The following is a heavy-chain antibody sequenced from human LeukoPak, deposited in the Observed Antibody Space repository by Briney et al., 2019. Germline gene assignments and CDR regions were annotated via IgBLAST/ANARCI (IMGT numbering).Heavy chain of an antibody. V-gene: IGHV1-2*02. CDR2: IEPDSGSS. Sequence: ASVKVSCKASGYTFTAYYIHWLRQAPGQGPEWMGWIEPDSGSSHYAQKFQGRVTMTRDTSSNSAYMDLTRLKSEDTAVYYCARARVPIAVAGLYYFDYWGQGALVTVSS. J-gene: IGHJ4*02. D-gene: IGHD6-19*01. CDR1: GYTFTAYY. CDR3: ARARVPIAVAGLYYFDY.